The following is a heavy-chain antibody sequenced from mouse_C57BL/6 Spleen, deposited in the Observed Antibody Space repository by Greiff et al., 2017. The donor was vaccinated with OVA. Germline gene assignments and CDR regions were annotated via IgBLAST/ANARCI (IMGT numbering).Heavy chain of an antibody. CDR3: ARGVDY. V-gene: IGHV1-7*01. Sequence: VQLQQSGAELAKPGASVKLSCKASGYTFTSYWMHWVKQRPGQGLEWIGYINPSSGYTKYNQKFKDKATLTAYKSSSTAYMQLSSLTYEDSAVYYCARGVDYWGQGTSRTVSS. CDR1: GYTFTSYW. J-gene: IGHJ2*02. CDR2: INPSSGYT.